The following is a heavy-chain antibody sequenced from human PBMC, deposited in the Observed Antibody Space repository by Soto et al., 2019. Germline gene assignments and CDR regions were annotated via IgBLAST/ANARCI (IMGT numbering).Heavy chain of an antibody. J-gene: IGHJ5*02. D-gene: IGHD3-22*01. CDR3: AIDSMRFDRTGYSGRRLLDP. CDR2: LIPIYGTG. CDR1: GGTFNNNG. Sequence: ASVKVSCKASGGTFNNNGVTWVRQAPGQGLEWMGGLIPIYGTGSYAQRFQGRVTLIADESTSTAYMELNSLRSEDTAVYYCAIDSMRFDRTGYSGRRLLDPWGQGTLVTVSS. V-gene: IGHV1-69*13.